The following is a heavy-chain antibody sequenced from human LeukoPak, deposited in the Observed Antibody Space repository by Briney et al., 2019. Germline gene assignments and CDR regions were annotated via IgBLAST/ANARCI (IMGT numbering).Heavy chain of an antibody. CDR2: IYPGDSDT. CDR1: GYTFSSYW. V-gene: IGHV5-51*01. Sequence: LKISCKGSGYTFSSYWLAWVRQMPGQGLEWMGIIYPGDSDTKYSPSFQGQVTISADKSISTAYLQWSSLKASDTAMYYCAICGYSYGPSYYWGQGTLVTVSS. J-gene: IGHJ4*02. D-gene: IGHD5-18*01. CDR3: AICGYSYGPSYY.